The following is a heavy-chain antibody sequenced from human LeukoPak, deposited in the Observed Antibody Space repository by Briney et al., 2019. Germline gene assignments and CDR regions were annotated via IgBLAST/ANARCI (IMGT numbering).Heavy chain of an antibody. CDR3: AREDGSGSYYYYYYGMDV. D-gene: IGHD3-10*01. J-gene: IGHJ6*04. CDR2: IKQDGSEK. V-gene: IGHV3-7*03. Sequence: GGSLRLSCAASGFTFSSYWMSWVRQAPGKGLEGVANIKQDGSEKYYVDSVKGRFTISRDNAKNSLYLQMNSLRAEDTAVYYCAREDGSGSYYYYYYGMDVWGKGTTVTVSS. CDR1: GFTFSSYW.